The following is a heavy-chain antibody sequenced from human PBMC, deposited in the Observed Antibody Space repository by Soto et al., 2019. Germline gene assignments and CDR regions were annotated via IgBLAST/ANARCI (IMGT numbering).Heavy chain of an antibody. V-gene: IGHV3-23*01. CDR3: AKADGQQWLLPHLEH. J-gene: IGHJ4*02. CDR2: ISCCGGTA. CDR1: GFNFNKYA. Sequence: EVQLLESGGGLVRPGVSLRLSCAASGFNFNKYAMRWVRQAPGEGLEWVSGISCCGGTASYADSVKGRFTIARHDAKNTLYLDMNSLRVEDTAEYYCAKADGQQWLLPHLEHWGRGTLVTVS. D-gene: IGHD6-19*01.